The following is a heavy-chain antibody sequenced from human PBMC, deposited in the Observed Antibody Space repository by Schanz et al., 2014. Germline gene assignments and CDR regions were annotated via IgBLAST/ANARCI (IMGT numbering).Heavy chain of an antibody. CDR1: GYTFTSYG. V-gene: IGHV1-18*01. J-gene: IGHJ6*02. Sequence: QVQLVQSGAEVKKPGASVKVSCKASGYTFTSYGISWVRQAPGQGLEWMGWISAYNGNTNYAQKLQGRGTMTTDTSTRQADMELRRRREDDKEVYSGERHNLVSSSWYNYYGMDVWGQGTTGTVSS. D-gene: IGHD6-13*01. CDR3: ERHNLVSSSWYNYYGMDV. CDR2: ISAYNGNT.